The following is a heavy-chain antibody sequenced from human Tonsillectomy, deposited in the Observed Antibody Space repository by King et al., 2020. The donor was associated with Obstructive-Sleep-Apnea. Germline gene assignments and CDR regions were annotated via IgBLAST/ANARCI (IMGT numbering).Heavy chain of an antibody. Sequence: QLQESGPGLVKPSGTLSLTCAVSGGSISSSNWWSGVRQPPGKGRGWIGEIFQSGSSNYNASLTSRVTITVDKSKNQFSLKLRSVTAADTAVYYCARKTFITDYYYGMDVWGQGTTVTVSS. CDR1: GGSISSSNW. V-gene: IGHV4-4*02. CDR2: IFQSGSS. J-gene: IGHJ6*02. D-gene: IGHD3-10*01. CDR3: ARKTFITDYYYGMDV.